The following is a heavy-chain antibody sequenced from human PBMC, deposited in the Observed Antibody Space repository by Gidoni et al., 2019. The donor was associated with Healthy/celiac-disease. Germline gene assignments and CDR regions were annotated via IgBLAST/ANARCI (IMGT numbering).Heavy chain of an antibody. D-gene: IGHD6-13*01. CDR1: GFPFSSYG. V-gene: IGHV3-30*18. J-gene: IGHJ4*02. CDR3: AKDRWDAAAAGTGYFDY. CDR2: ISYDGSNK. Sequence: QVQLVASGGGVVQPGRSLRLPCAASGFPFSSYGMHWVRQAPGKGLEWVAVISYDGSNKYYADSVKGRFTISRDKSKNTLYLQMNSLRAEDTAVYYCAKDRWDAAAAGTGYFDYWGQGTLVTVSS.